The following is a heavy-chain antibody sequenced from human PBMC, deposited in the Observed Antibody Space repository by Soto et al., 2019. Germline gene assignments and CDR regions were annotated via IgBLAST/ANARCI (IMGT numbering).Heavy chain of an antibody. CDR2: ISAYNGHT. CDR1: GYTFTSHA. V-gene: IGHV1-18*01. CDR3: ARVTVIAAAIGFNWFDP. Sequence: QVQLVQSGAEVKKPGASVKVSCKASGYTFTSHAITWVRQAPGQGLEWMGWISAYNGHTNYAQKLQGRVTMTIDTSTSTVYMELRNLRSDDTAVYYWARVTVIAAAIGFNWFDPWGQGTLVTVSS. J-gene: IGHJ5*02. D-gene: IGHD6-13*01.